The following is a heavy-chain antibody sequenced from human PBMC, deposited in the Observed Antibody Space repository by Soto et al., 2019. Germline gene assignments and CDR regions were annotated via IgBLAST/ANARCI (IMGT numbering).Heavy chain of an antibody. D-gene: IGHD3-22*01. V-gene: IGHV5-51*01. CDR2: IYPGDSDT. J-gene: IGHJ1*01. CDR3: ASSSRYYSDTSGLRASQGAEYFQH. Sequence: PGESLKISCKGSGYSFTSYWIGWLRQMPGKGLEWMGIIYPGDSDTRYIPSFQCQVTISAEKSISTAYLQWSSLKASDTAMYYCASSSRYYSDTSGLRASQGAEYFQHWGQGTLVAVYS. CDR1: GYSFTSYW.